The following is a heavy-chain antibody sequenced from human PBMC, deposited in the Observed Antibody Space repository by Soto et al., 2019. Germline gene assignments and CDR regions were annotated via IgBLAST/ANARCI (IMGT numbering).Heavy chain of an antibody. D-gene: IGHD2-2*01. CDR3: ASSHALYYYYGMDV. CDR2: INAGNGNT. CDR1: GYTFTIYA. J-gene: IGHJ6*02. Sequence: ASVKVSCKASGYTFTIYAMHWVRQAPGQRLEWMGWINAGNGNTKYSQKFQGRVTITRDTSASTAYMELSSLRSEDTAVYYCASSHALYYYYGMDVWGQGTTVTLSS. V-gene: IGHV1-3*01.